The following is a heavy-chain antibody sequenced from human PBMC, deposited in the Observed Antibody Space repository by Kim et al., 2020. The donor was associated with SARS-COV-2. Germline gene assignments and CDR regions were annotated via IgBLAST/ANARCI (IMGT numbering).Heavy chain of an antibody. D-gene: IGHD6-13*01. CDR1: GGSISSSSYY. V-gene: IGHV4-39*01. CDR3: ARQKAYSSSWYPNWFDP. Sequence: SETLSLTCTVSGGSISSSSYYWGWIRQPPGKGLEWIGSIYYSGSTYYNPSLKSRVTISVDTSKNQFSLKLSSVTAADTAVYYCARQKAYSSSWYPNWFDPWGQGTLVTVSS. J-gene: IGHJ5*02. CDR2: IYYSGST.